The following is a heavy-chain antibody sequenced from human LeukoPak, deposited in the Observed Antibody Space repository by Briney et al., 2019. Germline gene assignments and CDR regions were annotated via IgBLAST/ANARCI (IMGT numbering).Heavy chain of an antibody. Sequence: RASVKVSCKASGYTFTGYYMHWVRQAPGQGLQWMGWINPNSGGTNYAQKFQGRVTMTRDTSISTAYMELSRLRSDDTAVYYCTRDYDILTGYYTYYGMDAWGQGTTVTVSS. D-gene: IGHD3-9*01. V-gene: IGHV1-2*02. CDR1: GYTFTGYY. CDR2: INPNSGGT. J-gene: IGHJ6*02. CDR3: TRDYDILTGYYTYYGMDA.